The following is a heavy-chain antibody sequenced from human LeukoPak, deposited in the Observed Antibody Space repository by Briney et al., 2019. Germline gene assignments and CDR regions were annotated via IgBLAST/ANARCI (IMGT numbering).Heavy chain of an antibody. D-gene: IGHD3-10*01. CDR3: ARESRRSYCNDY. Sequence: SETLSLTCTVSGGSLSDYYWSWVRQPAGKGLQWIGRIYSSGTTNYNPSLKSRVTMSVDTSKNQFSLNVSSVTAADTAVYYCARESRRSYCNDYWGQGTLVTVST. CDR2: IYSSGTT. V-gene: IGHV4-4*07. CDR1: GGSLSDYY. J-gene: IGHJ4*02.